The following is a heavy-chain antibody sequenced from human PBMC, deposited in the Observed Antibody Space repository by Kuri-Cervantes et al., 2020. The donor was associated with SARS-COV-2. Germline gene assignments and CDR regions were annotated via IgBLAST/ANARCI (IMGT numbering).Heavy chain of an antibody. D-gene: IGHD1-14*01. CDR1: GFTFSDHA. V-gene: IGHV3-23*01. Sequence: GESLKISCTGSGFTFSDHAITWVRQAPGKGLEWVSAISGSGGSTYYADSVKGRFTISRDNSKNTLYLQMNSLRAEDTAVYYCAKGGNRDNWFDPWGQGTLVTVSS. CDR3: AKGGNRDNWFDP. J-gene: IGHJ5*02. CDR2: ISGSGGST.